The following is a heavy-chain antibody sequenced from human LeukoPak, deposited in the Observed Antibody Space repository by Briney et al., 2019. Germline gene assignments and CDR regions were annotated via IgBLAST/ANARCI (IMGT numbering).Heavy chain of an antibody. D-gene: IGHD6-19*01. CDR1: GGSISSSSYY. Sequence: SETLSLTCTVSGGSISSSSYYWGWIRQPPGKGLEWIGSIYYSGSTYYNPSLKSRVTISVDTSKNQFSLKLSSVTAADTAVYYCASLSVYQYYFDYWGQGTLVTVSS. V-gene: IGHV4-39*01. J-gene: IGHJ4*02. CDR2: IYYSGST. CDR3: ASLSVYQYYFDY.